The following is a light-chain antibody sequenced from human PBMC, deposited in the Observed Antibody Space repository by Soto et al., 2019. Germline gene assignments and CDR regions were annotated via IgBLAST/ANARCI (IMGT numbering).Light chain of an antibody. CDR1: QSISTY. V-gene: IGKV1-39*01. CDR3: QQRYTRAGT. J-gene: IGKJ1*01. CDR2: TAS. Sequence: GGIITLTSLASQSISTYLNGYQQKPGKAPDLLIYTASSLESGVPSRFSGSGSGTDYTLTISCLQPEDFATYFCQQRYTRAGTFGLGTKVDIK.